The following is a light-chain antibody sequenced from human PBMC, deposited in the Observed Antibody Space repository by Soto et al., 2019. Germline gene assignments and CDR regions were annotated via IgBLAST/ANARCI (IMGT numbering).Light chain of an antibody. J-gene: IGLJ1*01. CDR2: DVT. Sequence: QSALTQPASVSGSPGQSITISCTGTSSDVGVYNYVSWYQQPPGKAPKLMIYDVTNRPSGVSTRFSGSKSGNTASLTISGLQAEDEGDYYCSSYSISGTLVFGTGTKVTVL. CDR3: SSYSISGTLV. CDR1: SSDVGVYNY. V-gene: IGLV2-14*01.